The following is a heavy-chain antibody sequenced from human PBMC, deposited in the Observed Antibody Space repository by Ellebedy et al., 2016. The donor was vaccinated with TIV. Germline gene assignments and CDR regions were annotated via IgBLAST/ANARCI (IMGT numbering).Heavy chain of an antibody. Sequence: GESLKISCGASGFTFSSNVMHWVRQAPGKGLEWVAVISYDASNKYYADSVKGRFTISRDNSKNTLYLQMNSLRAEDTAVYYCARDYGSGYYMDVWGKGTTVTVSS. CDR3: ARDYGSGYYMDV. V-gene: IGHV3-30*03. J-gene: IGHJ6*03. D-gene: IGHD3-10*01. CDR1: GFTFSSNV. CDR2: ISYDASNK.